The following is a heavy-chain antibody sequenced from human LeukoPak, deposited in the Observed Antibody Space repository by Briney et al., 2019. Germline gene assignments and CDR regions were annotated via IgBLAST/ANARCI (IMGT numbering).Heavy chain of an antibody. V-gene: IGHV4-4*07. J-gene: IGHJ5*02. D-gene: IGHD4-17*01. CDR3: TRDTGTTGEVKFDP. Sequence: SETLSLTCTVSGNTFGDYYWSWIRQPAGKGLEWIGRIYTSGSTTYNPSLKSRVTMSVDTSKSQFSLNLMSVTAADTAVYYCTRDTGTTGEVKFDPWGQGTLVTVSS. CDR1: GNTFGDYY. CDR2: IYTSGST.